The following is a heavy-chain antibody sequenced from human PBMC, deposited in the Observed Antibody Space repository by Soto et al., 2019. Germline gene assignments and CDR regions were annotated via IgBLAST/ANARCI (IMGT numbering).Heavy chain of an antibody. CDR3: ARVIWGGVVVATISRAFDI. Sequence: PGGSLRLSCAACGFTFSSYAMSWVRQAPGKGLEWVSAISGSGGSTYYADSVKGRFTISRDNSKNTLYLQMNSLRAEDTAVYYCARVIWGGVVVATISRAFDIWGQGTMVTVSS. V-gene: IGHV3-23*01. D-gene: IGHD5-12*01. J-gene: IGHJ3*02. CDR2: ISGSGGST. CDR1: GFTFSSYA.